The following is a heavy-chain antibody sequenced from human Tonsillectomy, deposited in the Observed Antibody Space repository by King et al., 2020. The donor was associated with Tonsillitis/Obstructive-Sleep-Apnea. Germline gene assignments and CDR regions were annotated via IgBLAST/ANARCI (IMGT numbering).Heavy chain of an antibody. CDR3: AKERGDGDYDLDY. CDR2: VTGSHGNT. Sequence: EVQLVESGGGLVQPGGSLRLSCAASGFTFSSYAMSWVRQAPGKGLEWVSSVTGSHGNTYYADSVKGRFTVYRDNSKSTLYLQMNSLRVEDTAIYYCAKERGDGDYDLDYWGQGTLVTVSS. D-gene: IGHD4-17*01. V-gene: IGHV3-23*04. CDR1: GFTFSSYA. J-gene: IGHJ4*02.